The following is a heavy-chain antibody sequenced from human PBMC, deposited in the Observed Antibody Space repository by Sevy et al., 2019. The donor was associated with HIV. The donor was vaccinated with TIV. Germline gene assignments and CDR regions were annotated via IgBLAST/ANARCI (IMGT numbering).Heavy chain of an antibody. Sequence: SETLSLTCTVSGDSISSYYWSWIWQPPGKGLEWIGYIFYNGITNYNPSLKSRVTISVDTSKNQFSLKLSSVTASDTAVYYCARSIAAPRGMDVWGQGTTVTVSS. CDR1: GDSISSYY. J-gene: IGHJ6*02. CDR3: ARSIAAPRGMDV. V-gene: IGHV4-59*01. CDR2: IFYNGIT. D-gene: IGHD6-6*01.